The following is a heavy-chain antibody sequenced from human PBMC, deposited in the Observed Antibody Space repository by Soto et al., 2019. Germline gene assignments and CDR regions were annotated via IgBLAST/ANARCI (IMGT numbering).Heavy chain of an antibody. J-gene: IGHJ6*03. V-gene: IGHV3-21*01. D-gene: IGHD3-3*01. Sequence: PGGSLRLSCAASGFTLSAYIMNWVRQAPGKGLEWVTSIRSTTNYADSLKGRLTISRDNAKNSLYLQMNSLRAEDTAVYYCAWIYDFWSGYSSYYYYMDVWGKGTTVTVSS. CDR2: IRSTT. CDR3: AWIYDFWSGYSSYYYYMDV. CDR1: GFTLSAYI.